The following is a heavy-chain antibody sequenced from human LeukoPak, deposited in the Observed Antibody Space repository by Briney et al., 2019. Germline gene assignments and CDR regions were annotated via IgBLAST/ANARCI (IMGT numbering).Heavy chain of an antibody. Sequence: PGGSLRLSRAVSGITLSSYGMTWVRQAPGKGLEWVAGISDTGGRTNYADSVKGRFTISRDNPKNTLYLQMNSLRAEDTAVYFCAKRGVVIRVILVGFHKEAYYFDSWGQGALVTVSS. CDR3: AKRGVVIRVILVGFHKEAYYFDS. CDR2: ISDTGGRT. J-gene: IGHJ4*02. D-gene: IGHD3-22*01. V-gene: IGHV3-23*01. CDR1: GITLSSYG.